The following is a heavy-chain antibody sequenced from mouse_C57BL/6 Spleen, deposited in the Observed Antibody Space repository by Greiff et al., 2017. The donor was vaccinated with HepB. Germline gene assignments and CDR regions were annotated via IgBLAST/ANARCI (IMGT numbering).Heavy chain of an antibody. D-gene: IGHD1-1*01. Sequence: VQLQQSGAELVKPGASVKISCKASGYAFSSYWMNWVKQRPGKGLDWIGQIYPGDGDTNYNGKFKGKATLTADKSSSTAYMQLSSLTSEDSAVYFCARGFITTVVASFDYWGQGTTLTVSS. J-gene: IGHJ2*01. CDR1: GYAFSSYW. V-gene: IGHV1-80*01. CDR2: IYPGDGDT. CDR3: ARGFITTVVASFDY.